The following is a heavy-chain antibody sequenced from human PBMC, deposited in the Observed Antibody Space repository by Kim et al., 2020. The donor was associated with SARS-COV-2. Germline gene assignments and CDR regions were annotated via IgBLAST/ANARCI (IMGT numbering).Heavy chain of an antibody. CDR3: ARVGPYYSYGMDV. CDR1: GDSISHSNL. CDR2: IYHSGST. J-gene: IGHJ6*02. V-gene: IGHV4-4*02. Sequence: SETLSLTCGVSGDSISHSNLWCWVRQPPGKGLEWTGEIYHSGSTNYNPSLKSRVAISVDKSTNQFSLRLSSVTAADTAVYYCARVGPYYSYGMDVWGQGTTVTVSS.